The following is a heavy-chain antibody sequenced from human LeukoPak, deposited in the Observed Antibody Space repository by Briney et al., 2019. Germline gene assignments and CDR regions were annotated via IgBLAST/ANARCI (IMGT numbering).Heavy chain of an antibody. CDR3: AKDGLGGFGDYMDV. D-gene: IGHD3-10*01. CDR1: GFTFSSYG. J-gene: IGHJ6*03. Sequence: GGSLRLSCAVSGFTFSSYGMHWVRQAPGKGLFWVAFIRYDGSIKYYADSVKGRFTISRDNSKNTLYLQMNSLRAEDTAVYYCAKDGLGGFGDYMDVWGKGTTVTISS. CDR2: IRYDGSIK. V-gene: IGHV3-30*02.